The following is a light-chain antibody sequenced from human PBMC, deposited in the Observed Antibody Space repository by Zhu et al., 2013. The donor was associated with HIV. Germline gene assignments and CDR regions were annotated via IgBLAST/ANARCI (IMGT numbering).Light chain of an antibody. V-gene: IGKV4-1*01. CDR3: QQYYSTPLT. Sequence: DIVMTQSPDSLAVSLGERATINCKSSQSVLQSSKNKNYLAWYQQRPGQPPKLLIYWASTRESGVPDRFSGSGSGTDFTLTISSLQAEDVAVYYCQQYYSTPLTF. CDR1: QSVLQSSKNKNY. J-gene: IGKJ3*01. CDR2: WAS.